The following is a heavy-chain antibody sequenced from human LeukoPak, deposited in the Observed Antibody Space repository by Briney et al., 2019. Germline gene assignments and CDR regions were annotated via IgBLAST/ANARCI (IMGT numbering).Heavy chain of an antibody. CDR1: GFTFSSYA. D-gene: IGHD3-10*01. CDR2: ISYDGSNK. Sequence: GGSLRLSCAASGFTFSSYAMHWVRQAPGKGLEWVAVISYDGSNKYYADSVKGRFTISRDNSKNTLYLQMNSLRAEDAAVYYCAKDKVVRYYFDYWGQGTLVTVSS. V-gene: IGHV3-30*04. J-gene: IGHJ4*02. CDR3: AKDKVVRYYFDY.